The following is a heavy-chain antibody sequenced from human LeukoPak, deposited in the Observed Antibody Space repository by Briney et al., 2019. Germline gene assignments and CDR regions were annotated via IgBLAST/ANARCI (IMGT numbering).Heavy chain of an antibody. J-gene: IGHJ5*02. V-gene: IGHV4-59*01. CDR1: GGSISSYY. CDR2: IYYSGRT. Sequence: SETLSLTCTVSGGSISSYYWSWIRQPPEKGLEWIGYIYYSGRTNYNPSLKSRITILVDTSKNQFSLKLSSVTAADTAVYYCARAETQYYDFWSGYHNWFDPWGQGTLVTVSS. CDR3: ARAETQYYDFWSGYHNWFDP. D-gene: IGHD3-3*01.